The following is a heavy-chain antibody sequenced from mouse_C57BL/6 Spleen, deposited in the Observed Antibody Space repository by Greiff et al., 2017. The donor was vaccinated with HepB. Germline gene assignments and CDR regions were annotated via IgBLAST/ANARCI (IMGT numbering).Heavy chain of an antibody. CDR3: ARRQLRLRTMDY. D-gene: IGHD3-2*02. J-gene: IGHJ4*01. Sequence: VQLKQSGPELVKPGASVKIPCKASGYTFTDYNMDWVKQSHGKSLEWIGDINHNNGGTIYNQKFKGKATLTVDKSSSTAYMELRSLTSEDTAVYYCARRQLRLRTMDYWGQGTSVTVSS. CDR2: INHNNGGT. V-gene: IGHV1-18*01. CDR1: GYTFTDYN.